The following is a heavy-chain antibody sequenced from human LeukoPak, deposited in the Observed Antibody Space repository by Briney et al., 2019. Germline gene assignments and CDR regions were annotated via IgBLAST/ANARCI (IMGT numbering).Heavy chain of an antibody. CDR3: LGSADLG. CDR2: IRYDGSNK. V-gene: IGHV3-30*02. Sequence: AGGSLRLSCAASGFTFSSYGMHWVRQAPDKGLEWVAFIRYDGSNKYYADSVKGRFTISRDNSKNTLYLQMNTLRVEDTAVYYCLGSADLGWGQGTLVTVSS. D-gene: IGHD6-25*01. CDR1: GFTFSSYG. J-gene: IGHJ4*02.